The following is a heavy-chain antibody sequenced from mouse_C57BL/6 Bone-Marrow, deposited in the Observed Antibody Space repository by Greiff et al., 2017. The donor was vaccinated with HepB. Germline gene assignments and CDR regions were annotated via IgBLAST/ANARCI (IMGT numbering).Heavy chain of an antibody. V-gene: IGHV1-82*01. CDR2: IYPGDGDT. CDR3: ARRQLYYYAMDY. Sequence: VKLQESGPELVKPGASVKISCKASGYAFSSSWMNWVKQRPGKGLEWIGRIYPGDGDTNYNGKFKGKATLTADKSSSTAYMQLSSLTSEDSAVYFCARRQLYYYAMDYWGQGTSVTVSS. CDR1: GYAFSSSW. J-gene: IGHJ4*01. D-gene: IGHD6-1*01.